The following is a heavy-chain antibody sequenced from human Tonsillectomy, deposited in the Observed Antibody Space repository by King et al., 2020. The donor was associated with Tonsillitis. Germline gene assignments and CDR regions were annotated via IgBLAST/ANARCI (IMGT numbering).Heavy chain of an antibody. Sequence: VQLVESGAEVKKPGESLKISCKGSGYSFTSYWIGWVRQMPGKGLEWXGXXYPGDSATXYXPSFQGQVTISADTPISTAYLQWSSLKASDTAMYYCARHHVGGAMVAHDPFDIGGKGTMVTVSS. CDR1: GYSFTSYW. CDR3: ARHHVGGAMVAHDPFDI. J-gene: IGHJ3*02. V-gene: IGHV5-51*01. D-gene: IGHD5-18*01. CDR2: XYPGDSAT.